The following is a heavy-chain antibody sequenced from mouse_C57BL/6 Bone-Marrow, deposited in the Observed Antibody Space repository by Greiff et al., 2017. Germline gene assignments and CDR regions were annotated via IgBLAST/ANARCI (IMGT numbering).Heavy chain of an antibody. CDR1: GFTFSSYD. CDR2: ISSGGSYT. V-gene: IGHV5-6*02. Sequence: EVKLLESGGDLVKPGGSLKISCAASGFTFSSYDMSWVSQTPDKRLEWVATISSGGSYTYYPDSVKGRFTISRDNAKNTLYLQLSSLKSDDTDMYYWARRGFSWFAYWGQGTLVTVSA. J-gene: IGHJ3*01. CDR3: ARRGFSWFAY.